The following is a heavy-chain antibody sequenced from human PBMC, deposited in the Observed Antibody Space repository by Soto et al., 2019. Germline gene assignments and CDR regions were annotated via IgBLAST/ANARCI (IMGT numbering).Heavy chain of an antibody. CDR3: ARDLGSVVAATRFAEYFQH. CDR2: ISAYNGNT. D-gene: IGHD2-15*01. CDR1: GYTFTSYG. J-gene: IGHJ1*01. V-gene: IGHV1-18*01. Sequence: ASVKVSCKASGYTFTSYGISWVRQAPGQGLEWMGWISAYNGNTNYAQKLQGRVTMTTDTSTSTAYMELRSLRSDDTAVYYCARDLGSVVAATRFAEYFQHWGQGTLVTVSS.